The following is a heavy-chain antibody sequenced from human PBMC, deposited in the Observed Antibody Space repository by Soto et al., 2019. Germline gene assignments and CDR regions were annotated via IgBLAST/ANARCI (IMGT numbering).Heavy chain of an antibody. Sequence: QVQLVQSGAEVKKPGASVKVSCKASGYTFTNYGINWVRQAPGQGLEWMGWISAYNGNTKYAQKHQGRVTMTTDTSTSTAYMELSSLTSDDPAVYYCARNSGDTDPRYYSGMDVWGQGTTVTVSS. CDR1: GYTFTNYG. CDR3: ARNSGDTDPRYYSGMDV. D-gene: IGHD4-17*01. V-gene: IGHV1-18*01. CDR2: ISAYNGNT. J-gene: IGHJ6*02.